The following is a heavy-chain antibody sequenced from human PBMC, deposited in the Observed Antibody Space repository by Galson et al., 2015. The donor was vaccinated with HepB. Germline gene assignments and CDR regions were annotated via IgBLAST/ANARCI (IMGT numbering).Heavy chain of an antibody. D-gene: IGHD6-13*01. CDR3: AKNSLHLVTLDYFDS. V-gene: IGHV3-30-3*02. CDR1: GFTFSNYA. Sequence: SLRLSCAASGFTFSNYAMHWVRQAPDKGLEWVAVISHDGSNKYYADSVKGRFTVSRDNSKNTLYLQMNSLRAEDRAIYYCAKNSLHLVTLDYFDSWGQGTLVTVSS. CDR2: ISHDGSNK. J-gene: IGHJ4*02.